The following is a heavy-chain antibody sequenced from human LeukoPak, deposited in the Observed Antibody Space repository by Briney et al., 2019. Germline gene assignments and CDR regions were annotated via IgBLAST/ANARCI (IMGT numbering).Heavy chain of an antibody. J-gene: IGHJ4*02. CDR2: ITGSGGSI. CDR1: GFTFRLYV. Sequence: GGSLRPSCAASGFTFRLYVMTWVRQAPGKGLEWVSAITGSGGSIYYADSVRGRFTISRDNSKNTLYLQMNSLRDEDTAVYYCSHPSTPDYGGLDYWGQGTLVTVSS. CDR3: SHPSTPDYGGLDY. V-gene: IGHV3-23*01. D-gene: IGHD4-17*01.